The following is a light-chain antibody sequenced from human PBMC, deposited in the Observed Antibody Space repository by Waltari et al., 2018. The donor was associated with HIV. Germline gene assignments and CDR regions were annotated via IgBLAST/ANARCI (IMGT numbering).Light chain of an antibody. CDR1: QSVSSN. V-gene: IGKV3-15*01. CDR2: GAS. CDR3: QQYNNWQYT. Sequence: VMTQSPATLSVSPGERATLSCRASQSVSSNLAWYQQKPGQAPRLLIYGASTRATGIPARFSGSGSGTEFTLTISSLQSEDFAVYYCQQYNNWQYTFGQGTKLEIK. J-gene: IGKJ2*01.